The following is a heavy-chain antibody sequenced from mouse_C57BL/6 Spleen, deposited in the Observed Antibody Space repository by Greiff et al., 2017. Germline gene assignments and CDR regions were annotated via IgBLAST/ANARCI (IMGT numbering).Heavy chain of an antibody. CDR1: GFTFSSYG. V-gene: IGHV5-6*01. J-gene: IGHJ2*01. Sequence: EVQGVESGGDLVKPGGSLKLSCAASGFTFSSYGMSWVRQTPDKRLEWVGTISSGGSYTYYPDSVKGRFTISRDNAKNTLYLQMSSLKSEDTAMYYCARELYSSYFDDWGQGTTLTVSS. D-gene: IGHD2-5*01. CDR3: ARELYSSYFDD. CDR2: ISSGGSYT.